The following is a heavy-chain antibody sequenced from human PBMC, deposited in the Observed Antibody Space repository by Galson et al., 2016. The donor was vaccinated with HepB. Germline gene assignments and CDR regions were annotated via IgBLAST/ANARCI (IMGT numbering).Heavy chain of an antibody. CDR2: IFHTGST. CDR3: ATILSWYEGWFDP. CDR1: GGSLSSGRW. J-gene: IGHJ5*02. V-gene: IGHV4-4*02. Sequence: ETLSLTCGVSGGSLSSGRWWSWVRQPPGESLEWIGEIFHTGSTNYNPSLKSRVAMSLDKSRNQCSLTLSSVTAADTAVYYCATILSWYEGWFDPWGQGTLVIVSS. D-gene: IGHD6-13*01.